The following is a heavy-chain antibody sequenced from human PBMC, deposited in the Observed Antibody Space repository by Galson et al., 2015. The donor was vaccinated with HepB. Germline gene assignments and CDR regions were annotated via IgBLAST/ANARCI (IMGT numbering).Heavy chain of an antibody. V-gene: IGHV1-69*13. CDR2: IIPIFGTA. J-gene: IGHJ4*02. Sequence: SVKVSCKASGGTFSSYAISWVRQAPGQGLEWMGGIIPIFGTANYAQKFQGRVTITADESTSTAYMELSSLRSEDTAVYYCARDRNYYDSSGYGTDYWGQGTLVTVSS. CDR1: GGTFSSYA. D-gene: IGHD3-22*01. CDR3: ARDRNYYDSSGYGTDY.